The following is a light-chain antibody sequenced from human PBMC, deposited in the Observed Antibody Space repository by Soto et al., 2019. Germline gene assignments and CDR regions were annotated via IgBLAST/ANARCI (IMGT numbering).Light chain of an antibody. J-gene: IGLJ2*01. Sequence: QAASVSGSPGQSTTISCTGTSSDVGGYNEVSWYQQRPGKAPKLMIYDVSNRPSGVSNRFSASKSGNTASLTISGLQAEDEAYYYCGSHAAGSTLIFGGGTKVTVL. CDR3: GSHAAGSTLI. CDR1: SSDVGGYNE. CDR2: DVS. V-gene: IGLV2-14*03.